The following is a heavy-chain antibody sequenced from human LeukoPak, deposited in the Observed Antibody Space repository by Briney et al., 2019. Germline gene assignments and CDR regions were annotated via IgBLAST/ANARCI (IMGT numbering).Heavy chain of an antibody. V-gene: IGHV3-43*01. CDR2: ISRDGGST. CDR3: AKEATDSATIDY. D-gene: IGHD1-1*01. J-gene: IGHJ4*02. Sequence: GGSLRLSCAASGFTFDDYTMHWVRQAPGKGLEWVSLISRDGGSTYYADSVKGRFTISRDNSRNSLYLQMNSLRAEDTALYYCAKEATDSATIDYWGQGTLVTVSS. CDR1: GFTFDDYT.